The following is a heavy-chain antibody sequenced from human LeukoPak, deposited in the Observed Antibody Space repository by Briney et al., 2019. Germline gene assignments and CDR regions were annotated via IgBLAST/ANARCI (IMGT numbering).Heavy chain of an antibody. CDR1: GYSISSGYY. CDR3: ARPIYYYGSGSEHMAFDY. J-gene: IGHJ4*02. CDR2: IYHSGST. V-gene: IGHV4-38-2*02. Sequence: PSETLSLTCTVSGYSISSGYYWGWIRQPPGKGLEWIGSIYHSGSTNYNPSLKSRVTISVDTSKNQFSLKLSSVTAADTAVYYCARPIYYYGSGSEHMAFDYWDQGTLVTVSS. D-gene: IGHD3-10*01.